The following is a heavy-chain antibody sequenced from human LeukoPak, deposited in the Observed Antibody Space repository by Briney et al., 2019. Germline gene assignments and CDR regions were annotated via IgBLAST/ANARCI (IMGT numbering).Heavy chain of an antibody. CDR3: ARVGVMLGVRI. CDR2: IYYSGST. CDR1: GGSISSHY. J-gene: IGHJ4*02. Sequence: SETLSLTCTVSGGSISSHYWNWIRQPPGKGLEWIGYIYYSGSTNYNPSLKSRVTISVDTSKKHFSVKLSSVTAADTAVYYCARVGVMLGVRIWGQGTLVTVSS. D-gene: IGHD2-8*01. V-gene: IGHV4-59*11.